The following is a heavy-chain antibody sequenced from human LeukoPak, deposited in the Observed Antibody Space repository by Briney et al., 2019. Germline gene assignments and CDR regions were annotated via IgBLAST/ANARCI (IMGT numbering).Heavy chain of an antibody. Sequence: SETLSLTCAVYGGSFSTYYWNYIRQPPGKGLEWIGEINHSGSTNYNPSLKSRVTISVDTSKNQFSLKLSSVTAADTAVYYCARKGHYYDSSGYYGYWGQGTLVTVSS. D-gene: IGHD3-22*01. CDR1: GGSFSTYY. J-gene: IGHJ4*02. CDR2: INHSGST. V-gene: IGHV4-34*01. CDR3: ARKGHYYDSSGYYGY.